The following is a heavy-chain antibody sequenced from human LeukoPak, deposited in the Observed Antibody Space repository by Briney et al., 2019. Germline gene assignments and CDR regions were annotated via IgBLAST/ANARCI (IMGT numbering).Heavy chain of an antibody. V-gene: IGHV3-64D*09. CDR1: GFPFSSYA. Sequence: GGSLRLSCSASGFPFSSYAMHWVRQAPGKGLEYVSAISDSGGSTYYADSVKGRFTISRDNSKNTLYLQMSSLRAEDTAVYYCTRVGPSTVVDYWGQGTQVTVSS. CDR2: ISDSGGST. D-gene: IGHD1-26*01. J-gene: IGHJ4*02. CDR3: TRVGPSTVVDY.